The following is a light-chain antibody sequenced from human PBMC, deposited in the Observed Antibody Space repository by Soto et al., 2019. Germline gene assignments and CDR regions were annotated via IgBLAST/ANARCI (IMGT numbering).Light chain of an antibody. Sequence: EILRTQSPATLSLSPGDSATLSRRAAQSVGSRLAWYQHKTGQAPRLLISGASSRATGSPDRFTGSGSETSFTLTISRLESEDFALYYCQHYESGYPIAFGQGTRLEN. J-gene: IGKJ5*01. CDR1: QSVGSR. CDR3: QHYESGYPIA. CDR2: GAS. V-gene: IGKV3-20*01.